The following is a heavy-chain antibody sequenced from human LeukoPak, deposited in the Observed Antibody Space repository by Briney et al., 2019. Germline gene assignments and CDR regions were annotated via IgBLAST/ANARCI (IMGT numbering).Heavy chain of an antibody. Sequence: SVKVSCKASGGTFSSYAISWVRQAPGQGLEWMGGIIPIFGTANYAQKFQGRVTITTDESTSTAYMELSSLRSEDTAVYYRARGAARSYYFDYWGQGTLVTVSS. CDR3: ARGAARSYYFDY. CDR1: GGTFSSYA. V-gene: IGHV1-69*05. CDR2: IIPIFGTA. J-gene: IGHJ4*02. D-gene: IGHD2-15*01.